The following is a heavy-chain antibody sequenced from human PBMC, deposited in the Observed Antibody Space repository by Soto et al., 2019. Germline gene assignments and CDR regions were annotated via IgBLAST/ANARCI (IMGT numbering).Heavy chain of an antibody. CDR1: GGSISSYY. D-gene: IGHD3-22*01. CDR2: IYYSGST. V-gene: IGHV4-59*01. CDR3: ARAGYYDSSGYYSGDY. Sequence: PSETLSLTCTVSGGSISSYYWSWIRQPPGKGLEWIGHIYYSGSTNYNPSLKSRVTISVDTSKNQFSLKLSSVTAADTAVYYCARAGYYDSSGYYSGDYWDQGTLLTVSS. J-gene: IGHJ4*02.